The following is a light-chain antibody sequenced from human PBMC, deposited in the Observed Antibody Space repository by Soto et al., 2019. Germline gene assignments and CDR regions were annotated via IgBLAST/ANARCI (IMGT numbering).Light chain of an antibody. CDR1: SSDVGGYNY. V-gene: IGLV2-14*01. Sequence: QSALTQPASVSGSPGQSITISCTGTSSDVGGYNYVSWYQQQPGKAPKLMIYDVSNRPSGASNRFSGSKSGNTASLTISGLQAEDEADYYCTSYTSSSTILFGGGTKLTVL. CDR2: DVS. CDR3: TSYTSSSTIL. J-gene: IGLJ2*01.